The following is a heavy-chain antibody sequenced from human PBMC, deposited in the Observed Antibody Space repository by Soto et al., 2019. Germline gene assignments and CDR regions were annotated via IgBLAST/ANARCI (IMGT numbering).Heavy chain of an antibody. CDR1: GGSFRPNY. D-gene: IGHD4-17*01. J-gene: IGHJ4*02. V-gene: IGHV4-4*09. CDR2: IYFGGTT. CDR3: ARSEATVLDY. Sequence: SETLSLTCSLSGGSFRPNYWSWIRQSPGKGLEWVGYIYFGGTTSYNPSLKSRVTISLETSKNQFSLRLNSVTAADTAVYYCARSEATVLDYWGQGPLVTVSS.